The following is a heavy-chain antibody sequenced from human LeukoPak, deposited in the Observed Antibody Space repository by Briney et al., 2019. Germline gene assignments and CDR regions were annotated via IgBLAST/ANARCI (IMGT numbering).Heavy chain of an antibody. V-gene: IGHV3-66*04. D-gene: IGHD2-21*01. CDR2: IYSDGRT. CDR1: GFTVSNKY. Sequence: GGSLRLSCAASGFTVSNKYMTWVRQAPGKGLEWVSLIYSDGRTYYADSVKGRFTISRDNAKNSLYLQMNSLRAEDTAVYYCARQTFLEADYWGQGTPVTVSS. CDR3: ARQTFLEADY. J-gene: IGHJ4*02.